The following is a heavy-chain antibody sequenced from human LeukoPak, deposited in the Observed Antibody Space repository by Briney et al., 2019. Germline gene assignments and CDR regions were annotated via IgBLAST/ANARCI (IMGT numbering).Heavy chain of an antibody. D-gene: IGHD3-10*01. V-gene: IGHV3-21*04. CDR1: GFTFSSYS. CDR2: ISSSSSYI. CDR3: AKDHQWFGELLLGYFDY. J-gene: IGHJ4*02. Sequence: GGSLRLSCAASGFTFSSYSMNWVRQAPGKGLEWVSSISSSSSYIYYADSVKGRFTVSRDNAKNSLYLQMNSLRAEDTALYYCAKDHQWFGELLLGYFDYWGQGTLVTVSS.